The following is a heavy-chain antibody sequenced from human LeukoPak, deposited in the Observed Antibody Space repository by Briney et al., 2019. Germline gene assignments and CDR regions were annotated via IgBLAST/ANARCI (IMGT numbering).Heavy chain of an antibody. CDR2: IDPSDSYT. D-gene: IGHD3-22*01. V-gene: IGHV5-10-1*01. Sequence: GESLKISCKGSGYSFTRYWIGWVRQMPGKGLEWMGRIDPSDSYTNYSPSFQGHVTISADKSINTAYLQWTSLKASDTAMYYCSRSPQGLILDYWGQGTLVTVSS. CDR3: SRSPQGLILDY. CDR1: GYSFTRYW. J-gene: IGHJ4*02.